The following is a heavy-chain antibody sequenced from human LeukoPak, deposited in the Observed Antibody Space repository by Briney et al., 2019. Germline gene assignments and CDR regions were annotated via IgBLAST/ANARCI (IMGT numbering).Heavy chain of an antibody. V-gene: IGHV1-46*04. CDR3: AREGGSYKHFDY. CDR1: EDTFTRHY. CDR2: INPNDNSI. D-gene: IGHD3-10*01. Sequence: GASVKVSCTASEDTFTRHYMHWARQAPGQGLEWIGLINPNDNSIDYTQKLRGRVTVTRDRSTSTVYMELNSLRSDDTAVYYCAREGGSYKHFDYWGQGSLITVSS. J-gene: IGHJ4*02.